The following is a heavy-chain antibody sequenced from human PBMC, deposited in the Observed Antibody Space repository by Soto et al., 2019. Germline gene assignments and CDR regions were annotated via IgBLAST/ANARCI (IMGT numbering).Heavy chain of an antibody. V-gene: IGHV3-21*01. Sequence: ELQLVESGGGLVKPGGSLRLSCAASGFTFSTYAMNWIRQAPGKGLEWVSSISVYSDYIYYADSVKGRFTISRDNATNSLFLQMNSLGADDTAIYYCARDRITMVRGGRDFDFWGQGTLVTVSS. CDR1: GFTFSTYA. CDR3: ARDRITMVRGGRDFDF. CDR2: ISVYSDYI. D-gene: IGHD3-10*01. J-gene: IGHJ4*02.